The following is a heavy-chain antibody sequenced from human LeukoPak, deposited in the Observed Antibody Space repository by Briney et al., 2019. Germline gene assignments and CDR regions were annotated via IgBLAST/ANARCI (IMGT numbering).Heavy chain of an antibody. Sequence: GGSLRLSCSASGFSFSSYAMHWVRQTPGKGLEYVSAISVNGGSTYYADSVKGRFTISRDNSKNTLYLQMNSLRAEDTAVYYCARDFGCSGGSCYSFYWGQGTLVTVSS. CDR3: ARDFGCSGGSCYSFY. D-gene: IGHD2-15*01. CDR1: GFSFSSYA. CDR2: ISVNGGST. V-gene: IGHV3-64*04. J-gene: IGHJ4*02.